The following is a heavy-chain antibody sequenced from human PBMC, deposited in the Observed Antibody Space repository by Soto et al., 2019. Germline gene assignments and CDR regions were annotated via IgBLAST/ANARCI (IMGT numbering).Heavy chain of an antibody. Sequence: EVQLLESGGGLVQPGGSLRLSCAASGFTFSIYGLSWVRQAPGKGLEWVSAISGSGENTYYADSVKGRFTISRDNPKNTLYLQMNSLRAEDTAVYYCAKPLGSESYLPFDYWGQGTLVTASS. CDR2: ISGSGENT. CDR1: GFTFSIYG. J-gene: IGHJ4*02. V-gene: IGHV3-23*01. CDR3: AKPLGSESYLPFDY. D-gene: IGHD3-10*01.